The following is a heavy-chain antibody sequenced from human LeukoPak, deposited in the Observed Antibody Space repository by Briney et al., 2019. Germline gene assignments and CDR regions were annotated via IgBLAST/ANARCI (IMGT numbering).Heavy chain of an antibody. Sequence: HGESLQISCKGSGYNFTNYWIGWVRQMPGKGLEWMGTIYPGDSDTRYSPSFQGQVTISADKSISTAYLQWNSLKASDTAMYYCARHQGARAGIDYWGQGTLVTVSS. J-gene: IGHJ4*02. CDR2: IYPGDSDT. V-gene: IGHV5-51*01. CDR1: GYNFTNYW. CDR3: ARHQGARAGIDY. D-gene: IGHD3-10*01.